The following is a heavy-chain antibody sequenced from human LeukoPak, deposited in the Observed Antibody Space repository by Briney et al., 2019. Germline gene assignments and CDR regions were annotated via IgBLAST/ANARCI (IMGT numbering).Heavy chain of an antibody. V-gene: IGHV4-59*01. CDR2: IYYSGST. J-gene: IGHJ5*02. D-gene: IGHD2-2*01. CDR3: ARGAYCSSTSCSSWFAP. CDR1: GGSISSYY. Sequence: PSETLSLTCTVSGGSISSYYWSWIRQPPGKGLEWIGYIYYSGSTNYNPSLKSRVTISVDTSKSQFSLKLSSVTAADTAVYYCARGAYCSSTSCSSWFAPWGQGTLVTVSS.